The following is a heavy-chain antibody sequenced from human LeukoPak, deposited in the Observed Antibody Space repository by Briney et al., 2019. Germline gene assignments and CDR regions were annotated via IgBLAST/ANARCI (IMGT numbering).Heavy chain of an antibody. D-gene: IGHD2-2*01. CDR1: GYTFTGYY. CDR3: ARGYCSSTSCYLYYYYGMDV. J-gene: IGHJ6*02. V-gene: IGHV1-2*04. CDR2: INPNSGGT. Sequence: ASVKVSCKASGYTFTGYYMHWVRQAPGQGLEWMGWINPNSGGTNYAQKFQGWVTMTRDTSISTAYMELSRLRSDDTAVYYCARGYCSSTSCYLYYYYGMDVWGQGTTVTVSS.